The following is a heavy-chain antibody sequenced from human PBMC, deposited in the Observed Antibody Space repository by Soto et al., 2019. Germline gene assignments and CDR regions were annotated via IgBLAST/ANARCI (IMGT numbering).Heavy chain of an antibody. CDR3: ARAYSSGWYGRVDYFDY. J-gene: IGHJ4*02. CDR1: GSSITGHF. Sequence: SETLSLTCTVSGSSITGHFWSWVRQYPGRRLEWIGYIYYSGSTNYNPSLKSRVTISVDTSKNQFSLKLSSVTAADTAVYYCARAYSSGWYGRVDYFDYWGQGTLVTVSS. CDR2: IYYSGST. V-gene: IGHV4-59*11. D-gene: IGHD6-19*01.